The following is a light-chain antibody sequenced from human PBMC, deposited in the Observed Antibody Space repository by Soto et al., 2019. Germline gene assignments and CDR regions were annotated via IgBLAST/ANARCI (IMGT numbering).Light chain of an antibody. CDR3: AVWDDSLNIVV. V-gene: IGLV1-44*01. Sequence: QSVLTQPPSMSGSPGQTITVSCSGARSNIGKNTLNWFQQLPGTAPNLLISTTKHRPSGVRDRFSASKSGTSASLTISGLRSDDEADYYCAVWDDSLNIVVFGGGTQLPVL. J-gene: IGLJ2*01. CDR2: TTK. CDR1: RSNIGKNT.